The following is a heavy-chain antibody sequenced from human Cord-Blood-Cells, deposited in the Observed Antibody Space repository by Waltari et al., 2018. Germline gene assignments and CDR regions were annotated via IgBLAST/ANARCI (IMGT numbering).Heavy chain of an antibody. D-gene: IGHD3-22*01. V-gene: IGHV4-34*01. CDR3: ARVFAMSYDSSGYYFDY. CDR2: INHSGST. CDR1: GGSFSGSY. J-gene: IGHJ4*02. Sequence: QVQLQQWGAGLLKPSETLSITCAVYGGSFSGSYGSWIRKPPVKGLEWIGEINHSGSTNYNPSLKSRVTISVDTSKNQFSLKLSSVTAADTAVYYCARVFAMSYDSSGYYFDYWGQGTLVTVSS.